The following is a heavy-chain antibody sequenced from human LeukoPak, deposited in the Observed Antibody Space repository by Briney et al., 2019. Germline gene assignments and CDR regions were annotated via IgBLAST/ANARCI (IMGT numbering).Heavy chain of an antibody. CDR3: AKERYSSGWYHPDYFDY. Sequence: GGSLRLSCAASGFTFSSYAMSWVSQAPGKGMEGVSAINVSGGRTYKSDSGKGGFTISREKSKKTLYLQMNSLRAEDTAVYYCAKERYSSGWYHPDYFDYWGQGTLVTVSS. J-gene: IGHJ4*02. D-gene: IGHD6-19*01. CDR1: GFTFSSYA. CDR2: INVSGGRT. V-gene: IGHV3-23*01.